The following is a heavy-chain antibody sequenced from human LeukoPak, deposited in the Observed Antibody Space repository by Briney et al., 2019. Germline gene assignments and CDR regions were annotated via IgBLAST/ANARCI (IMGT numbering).Heavy chain of an antibody. Sequence: PGGSLRLSCAASGFTFDDYGMSWVRQAPGKGLEWVAVISYDGSNKYYADSVKGRFTISRDNSKNTLYLQMNSLRAEDTAVYYCAKLLWFGELWGAFDYWGQGTLVTVSS. CDR2: ISYDGSNK. J-gene: IGHJ4*02. CDR3: AKLLWFGELWGAFDY. D-gene: IGHD3-10*01. V-gene: IGHV3-30*18. CDR1: GFTFDDYG.